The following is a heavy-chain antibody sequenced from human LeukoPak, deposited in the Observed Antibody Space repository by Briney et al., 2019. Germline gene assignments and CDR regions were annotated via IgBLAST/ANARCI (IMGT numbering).Heavy chain of an antibody. CDR1: GYTFTSYY. J-gene: IGHJ5*02. D-gene: IGHD3-3*01. V-gene: IGHV1-46*01. CDR3: ARDGGNYDYWFDP. CDR2: INPSGGST. Sequence: ASVKVCCKASGYTFTSYYMHWVRQAPGQGLEWMGIINPSGGSTTYVEKFQGRVTMTRDTSTRTVYMELSSLRAEHTAVYYCARDGGNYDYWFDPWAQGTLVSVSS.